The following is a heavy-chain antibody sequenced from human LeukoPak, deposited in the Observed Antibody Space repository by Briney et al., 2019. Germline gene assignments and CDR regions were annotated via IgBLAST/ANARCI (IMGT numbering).Heavy chain of an antibody. CDR3: ASLQIDY. V-gene: IGHV3-30*03. CDR2: ISYDGSNK. J-gene: IGHJ4*02. Sequence: GRSLRLSCAASGFTFSSYGMHWVRQAPGKGLEWVAVISYDGSNKYYADSVKGRFTISRDNSKNTLYLQMNSLRAEDTAVYYCASLQIDYWGQGTLVTVSS. D-gene: IGHD4-11*01. CDR1: GFTFSSYG.